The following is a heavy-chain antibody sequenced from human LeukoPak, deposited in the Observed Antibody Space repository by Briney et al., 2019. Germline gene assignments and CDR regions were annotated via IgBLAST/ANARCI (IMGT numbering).Heavy chain of an antibody. D-gene: IGHD3-22*01. CDR2: MNPNSGNT. J-gene: IGHJ3*02. V-gene: IGHV1-8*01. Sequence: ASVKVSCKASGYTFTSYDINWVRQATGQGLEWMGWMNPNSGNTGYAQKFQGRVTMTRNTSISTAYMELSSLRSEDTAVYYCARGGATMTPARAAFDIWGQGTMVTVSS. CDR3: ARGGATMTPARAAFDI. CDR1: GYTFTSYD.